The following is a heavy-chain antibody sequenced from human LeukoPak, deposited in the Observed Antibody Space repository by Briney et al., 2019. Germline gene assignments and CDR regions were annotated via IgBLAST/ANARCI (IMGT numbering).Heavy chain of an antibody. Sequence: PGGSLRLSCAASGFTFSSYWMSWVRQAPGKGLEWVANIKQDGSEKYYVDSVKGRFTISRDNAKNSLYLQMNSLRAEDTAVYYCARDTPRIAAAGTHDYWGQGTLVTVSS. V-gene: IGHV3-7*01. CDR2: IKQDGSEK. CDR1: GFTFSSYW. D-gene: IGHD6-13*01. J-gene: IGHJ4*02. CDR3: ARDTPRIAAAGTHDY.